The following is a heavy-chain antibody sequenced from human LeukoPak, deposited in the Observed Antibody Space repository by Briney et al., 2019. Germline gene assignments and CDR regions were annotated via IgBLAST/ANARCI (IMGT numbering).Heavy chain of an antibody. Sequence: GGSLRLSCAASGFTFSSYAMSWVRQAPGKGLEWVSAISGSGGSTYYADSVKGRFTISRGNSKNTLYLQMNSLRAEDTAVYHCASPGITGTKCFDYWGQGTLVTVSS. J-gene: IGHJ4*02. CDR2: ISGSGGST. CDR1: GFTFSSYA. V-gene: IGHV3-23*01. CDR3: ASPGITGTKCFDY. D-gene: IGHD1-7*01.